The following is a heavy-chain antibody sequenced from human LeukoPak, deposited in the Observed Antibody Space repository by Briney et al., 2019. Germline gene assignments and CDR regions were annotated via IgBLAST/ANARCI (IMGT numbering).Heavy chain of an antibody. V-gene: IGHV4-39*01. CDR1: GGSVASTGCY. J-gene: IGHJ6*02. Sequence: SETLSLTCTVSGGSVASTGCYWGWIRQPPGKGLEWIGSAYYTGDTYSTPSFKSRLTISVDTSRNQFALTLSSVTAADTAVYYCGRHVSNGWDYHYGLDVWGQGTTVTVSS. CDR3: GRHVSNGWDYHYGLDV. D-gene: IGHD6-19*01. CDR2: AYYTGDT.